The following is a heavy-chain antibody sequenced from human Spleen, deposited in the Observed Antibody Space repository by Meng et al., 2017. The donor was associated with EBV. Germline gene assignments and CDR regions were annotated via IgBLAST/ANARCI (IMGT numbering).Heavy chain of an antibody. Sequence: LVQSGSEFKRPGDSVKLSCKASRNTFSNYDVNWVRQAPGQGPEWMGWINSNTGNPTYAPAFRGRFVFSLDTSVSTAFLQITSLKTEDTAVYYCARALYFDRRGYIGFWGQGSLVTVSS. J-gene: IGHJ4*02. D-gene: IGHD3-22*01. CDR2: INSNTGNP. CDR3: ARALYFDRRGYIGF. CDR1: RNTFSNYD. V-gene: IGHV7-4-1*02.